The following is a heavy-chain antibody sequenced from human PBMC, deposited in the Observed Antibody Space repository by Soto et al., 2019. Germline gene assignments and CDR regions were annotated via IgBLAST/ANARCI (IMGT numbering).Heavy chain of an antibody. CDR1: GYTFTGYY. J-gene: IGHJ6*02. CDR2: INPNSGGT. Sequence: ASVKVSCKASGYTFTGYYMHWARQAPGQGLEWMGWINPNSGGTNYAQKFQGWVTMTRDTSISTAYMELSRLRSDDTAVYYCARELAAAWYYYGMDVWGQGTTVTVSS. V-gene: IGHV1-2*04. D-gene: IGHD6-25*01. CDR3: ARELAAAWYYYGMDV.